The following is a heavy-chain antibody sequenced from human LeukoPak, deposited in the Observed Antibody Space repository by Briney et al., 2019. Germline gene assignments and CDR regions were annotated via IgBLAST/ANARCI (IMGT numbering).Heavy chain of an antibody. Sequence: GASLKISCKGSGSSFTSYWIGWVRQMPGKGLEWMGIIYPGDSDTRYSPSFQGQVTISADKSISTAYLQWSSLKASDTAMYYCARQGGYCSSTSCYALLYFDYWGQGTLVTVSS. CDR3: ARQGGYCSSTSCYALLYFDY. D-gene: IGHD2-2*01. CDR1: GSSFTSYW. V-gene: IGHV5-51*01. J-gene: IGHJ4*02. CDR2: IYPGDSDT.